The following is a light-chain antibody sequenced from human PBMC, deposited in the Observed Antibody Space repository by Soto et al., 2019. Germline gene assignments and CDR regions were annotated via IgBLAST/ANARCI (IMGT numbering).Light chain of an antibody. V-gene: IGKV1-27*01. CDR3: QTYYTSPFT. CDR2: AAS. J-gene: IGKJ3*01. CDR1: QGISNY. Sequence: IQMTQSPSSLSASVGARVTITCRASQGISNYLAWYQQNPGKVPKLLIYAASTLQSGVPSRFSGSGSETEFTLTISSLQTEDVANADCQTYYTSPFTFGTGTKLDIK.